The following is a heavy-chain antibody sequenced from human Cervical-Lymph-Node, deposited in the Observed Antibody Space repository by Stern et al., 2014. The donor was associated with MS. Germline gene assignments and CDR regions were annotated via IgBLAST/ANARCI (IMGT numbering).Heavy chain of an antibody. Sequence: QMQLVQSGAEVKKPGASVKVSCKASGYTFTSYGISWVRQAPGQGLEWMGWISAYNGNTNYAQKLQGRVTMTTDTSTSTAYMELRSLRSDDTAVYYCARDSSSLHSSGWYEEVYWGQGTLVTVSS. V-gene: IGHV1-18*04. CDR1: GYTFTSYG. J-gene: IGHJ4*02. D-gene: IGHD6-19*01. CDR3: ARDSSSLHSSGWYEEVY. CDR2: ISAYNGNT.